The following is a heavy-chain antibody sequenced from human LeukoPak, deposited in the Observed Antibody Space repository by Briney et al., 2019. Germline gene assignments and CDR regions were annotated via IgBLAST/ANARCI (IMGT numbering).Heavy chain of an antibody. Sequence: SETLSLTCTVSGGSISSRGYYWGWIRQPPGKGVECIGHIYYSGSTYYNPSLKSRVTISVDTSMNQSSLKMSCVTAADTAVYYCARGGRQADPQGYYYYTMDVWGQGTTVTVSS. CDR1: GGSISSRGYY. CDR3: ARGGRQADPQGYYYYTMDV. CDR2: IYYSGST. D-gene: IGHD3-16*01. V-gene: IGHV4-39*01. J-gene: IGHJ6*02.